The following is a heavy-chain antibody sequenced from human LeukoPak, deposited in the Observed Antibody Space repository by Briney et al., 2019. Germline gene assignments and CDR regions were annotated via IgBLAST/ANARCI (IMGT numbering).Heavy chain of an antibody. J-gene: IGHJ6*03. CDR1: GGSISSYY. CDR2: IYTSGST. CDR3: ARDTYYYDSSGYYYYYMDV. D-gene: IGHD3-22*01. V-gene: IGHV4-4*07. Sequence: PSETLSLTCTVSGGSISSYYWSWIRQPAGKGLEWIERIYTSGSTNYNPSPRSRVTISVDTTKSQFSLKLSSVTAADTAVYYCARDTYYYDSSGYYYYYMDVWGKGTTVTISS.